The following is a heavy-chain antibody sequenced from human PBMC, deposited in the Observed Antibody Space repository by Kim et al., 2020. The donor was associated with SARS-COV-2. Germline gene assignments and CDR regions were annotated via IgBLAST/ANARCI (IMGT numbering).Heavy chain of an antibody. CDR1: GFTFSSCA. Sequence: GGSLRLSCAASGFTFSSCAMSWVRQAPGKGLEWVSAIGNSGGITFYADSVKGRFIISRDNSKSTLYLQMSSLRAEDTAVYYCAKDGSWGGFDFWGQGTLV. D-gene: IGHD6-13*01. CDR3: AKDGSWGGFDF. V-gene: IGHV3-23*01. CDR2: IGNSGGIT. J-gene: IGHJ4*02.